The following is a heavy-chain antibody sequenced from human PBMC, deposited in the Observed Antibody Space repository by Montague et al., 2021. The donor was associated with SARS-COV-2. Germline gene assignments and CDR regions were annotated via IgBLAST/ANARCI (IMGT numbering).Heavy chain of an antibody. CDR3: VRDQGRSNWNYPDY. Sequence: SETLSLTCTVSGGSISGYYWSWSRQSAGKGLEWIGRIYNSGSTCYNPSLKSRVTMSVDTSKNQFSLKLSSVTAADTAVYYCVRDQGRSNWNYPDYWGQGTLVTVSS. CDR2: IYNSGST. D-gene: IGHD1-20*01. J-gene: IGHJ4*02. V-gene: IGHV4-4*07. CDR1: GGSISGYY.